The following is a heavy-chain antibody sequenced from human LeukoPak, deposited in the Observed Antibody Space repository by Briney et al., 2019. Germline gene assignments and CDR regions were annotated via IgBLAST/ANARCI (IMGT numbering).Heavy chain of an antibody. CDR2: ISYDGSNK. V-gene: IGHV3-30*03. CDR3: ARVSSIYYSFDP. D-gene: IGHD3-22*01. J-gene: IGHJ5*02. CDR1: GFTFSSYG. Sequence: GGSLRLSCAASGFTFSSYGMHWVRQAPGKGLEWVAVISYDGSNKYYADSVKGRFTISRDNSKNTLYLQMNSLRAEDTAVYYCARVSSIYYSFDPWGQGTLVTVSS.